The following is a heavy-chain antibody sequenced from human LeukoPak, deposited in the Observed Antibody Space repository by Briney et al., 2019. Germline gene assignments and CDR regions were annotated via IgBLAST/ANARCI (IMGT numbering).Heavy chain of an antibody. CDR3: ARDRNDFWSGAESPGYYYYYMDV. CDR1: GFTFSSYS. D-gene: IGHD3-3*01. CDR2: ISSSSSTI. Sequence: GGSLRLSCAASGFTFSSYSMNWVRQAPGKGLEWVSYISSSSSTIYYADSVKGRFTISRDDAKNSLYLQMNSLRAEDTAVYYCARDRNDFWSGAESPGYYYYYMDVWGKGTTVTVSS. V-gene: IGHV3-48*01. J-gene: IGHJ6*03.